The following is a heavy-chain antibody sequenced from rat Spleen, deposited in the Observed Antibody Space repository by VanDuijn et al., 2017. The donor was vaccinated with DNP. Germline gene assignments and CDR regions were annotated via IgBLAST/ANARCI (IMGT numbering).Heavy chain of an antibody. J-gene: IGHJ2*01. D-gene: IGHD1-7*01. CDR2: ITNTGGST. Sequence: EVQLVESGGGLVQPGRSLKLSCVASGFIFSNYWMTWIRQAPGKGLEWVASITNTGGSTYYPDSVKGRFTISRDNAKSTLYLQMNSLRSEDTATYYCTRDGPPYYGVPFDYWGQGVMVTVSS. CDR3: TRDGPPYYGVPFDY. V-gene: IGHV5-31*01. CDR1: GFIFSNYW.